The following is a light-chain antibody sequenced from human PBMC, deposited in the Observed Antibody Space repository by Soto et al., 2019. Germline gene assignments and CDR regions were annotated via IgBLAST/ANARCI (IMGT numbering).Light chain of an antibody. CDR3: QQLYTYPYT. V-gene: IGKV1-9*01. J-gene: IGKJ2*01. CDR2: AAS. CDR1: QGITTY. Sequence: IPLTQSPSSLSASVGDRVTISCRASQGITTYLAWYQQKPGKAPHLLIFAASTLQSGVPSRFSGSGSGTDFTLTISSLQPEDFAAYYCQQLYTYPYTFGQGTRLGIK.